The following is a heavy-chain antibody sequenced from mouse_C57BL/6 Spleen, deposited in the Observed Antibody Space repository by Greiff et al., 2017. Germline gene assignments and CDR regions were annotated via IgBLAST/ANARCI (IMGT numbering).Heavy chain of an antibody. CDR2: ISSGGSYT. CDR3: ARQGGITFDY. J-gene: IGHJ2*01. D-gene: IGHD1-1*01. V-gene: IGHV5-6*01. Sequence: EVQLVESGGDLVKPGGSLKLSCAASGFTFSSYGMSWVRQTPDKRLAWVATISSGGSYTYYPDSVKGRFTISRDNAKNTLYLQMSSLKSEDTAMYYCARQGGITFDYWGQGTTLTVSS. CDR1: GFTFSSYG.